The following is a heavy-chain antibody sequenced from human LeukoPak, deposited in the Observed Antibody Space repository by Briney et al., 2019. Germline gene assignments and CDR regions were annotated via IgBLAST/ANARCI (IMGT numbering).Heavy chain of an antibody. D-gene: IGHD1-26*01. CDR2: ISSSGSTI. J-gene: IGHJ4*02. CDR1: GFTFSSYE. V-gene: IGHV3-48*03. Sequence: GGSLRLSCAASGFTFSSYEMNWVRQAPGRGLEWVSYISSSGSTIYYADSVRGRFTISRDNAKNSMYLQMHSLRAEDTAVYYCASDKREGATLLDYWGQGTLVTVSS. CDR3: ASDKREGATLLDY.